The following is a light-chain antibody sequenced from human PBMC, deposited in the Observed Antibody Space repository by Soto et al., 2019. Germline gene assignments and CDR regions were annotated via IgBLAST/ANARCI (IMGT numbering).Light chain of an antibody. Sequence: EIVMTQSPVTLPVSPGERATLSCRASQSVSSNLAWYQQKPGQAPRLLIYGASTRATGIPARFSGSGSGTEFTLTISSLQSEDFAVYYCQQYNDWPPRITFGQGTRLEIK. J-gene: IGKJ5*01. CDR2: GAS. V-gene: IGKV3-15*01. CDR1: QSVSSN. CDR3: QQYNDWPPRIT.